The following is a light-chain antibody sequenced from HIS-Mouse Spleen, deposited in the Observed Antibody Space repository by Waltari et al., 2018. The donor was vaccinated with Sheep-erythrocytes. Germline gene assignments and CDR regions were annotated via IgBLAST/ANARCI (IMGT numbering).Light chain of an antibody. CDR2: AAS. J-gene: IGKJ4*01. V-gene: IGKV1-39*01. CDR1: QSISSY. Sequence: IQMTQSPSSLSAPVGDRVTITCRASQSISSYLNWYQQKPGKAPKLLIYAASSLQSGVPSRFSGSGSGTDFTLTISSLQPEDFATYYCQQSYSTPPLTFGGGTKVEIK. CDR3: QQSYSTPPLT.